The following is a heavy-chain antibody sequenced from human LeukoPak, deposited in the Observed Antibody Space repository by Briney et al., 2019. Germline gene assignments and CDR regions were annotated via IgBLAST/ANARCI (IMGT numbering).Heavy chain of an antibody. CDR3: ARGDFLDY. CDR1: GYTFTSYA. CDR2: INTDTGNP. Sequence: ASVKVSCKTSGYTFTSYAMNWVRQTPGQGLEWMGWINTDTGNPTYALGFTGRFVFSLDTSVSTAFLQISSLKAEDTAVFYCARGDFLDYWGQGTLVTVSS. D-gene: IGHD3/OR15-3a*01. J-gene: IGHJ4*02. V-gene: IGHV7-4-1*02.